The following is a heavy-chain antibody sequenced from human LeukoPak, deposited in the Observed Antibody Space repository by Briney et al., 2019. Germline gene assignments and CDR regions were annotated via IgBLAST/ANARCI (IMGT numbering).Heavy chain of an antibody. Sequence: GGSLRLSCSASGFTFSSYAMHWVRQAPGKGLECVSAITGDGSRTYYADSVKGRFTISRDNSKNTLYLQMNSLRAEDTAVYYCVKDPFYGGNPLYYFDYWGQGTLVTVSS. J-gene: IGHJ4*02. CDR2: ITGDGSRT. V-gene: IGHV3-64D*06. CDR3: VKDPFYGGNPLYYFDY. D-gene: IGHD4-23*01. CDR1: GFTFSSYA.